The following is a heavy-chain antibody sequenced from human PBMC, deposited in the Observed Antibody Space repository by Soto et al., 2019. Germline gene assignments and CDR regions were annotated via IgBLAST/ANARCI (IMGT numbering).Heavy chain of an antibody. CDR3: ARDQAYGVGAFER. Sequence: PSETLSLTCTVSGGSISSYYWSWIRQPPGKGLEWIGYIYYSGSTNYNPSLKSRVTISVDTSKNQFSLKLSSVTAADTAVYYCARDQAYGVGAFERWGQGTMVTVSS. V-gene: IGHV4-59*01. J-gene: IGHJ3*02. CDR2: IYYSGST. D-gene: IGHD4-17*01. CDR1: GGSISSYY.